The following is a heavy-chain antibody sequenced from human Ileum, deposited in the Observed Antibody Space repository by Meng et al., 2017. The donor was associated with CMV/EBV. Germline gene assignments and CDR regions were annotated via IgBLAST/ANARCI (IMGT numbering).Heavy chain of an antibody. J-gene: IGHJ4*02. CDR2: INPSGGGT. CDR3: ATLYPSTDCNGADCVG. D-gene: IGHD2-21*02. V-gene: IGHV1-2*02. CDR1: GYTFAAPY. Sequence: ASVKVSCKASGYTFAAPYMHWVRQAPGQGLEWMGWINPSGGGTKYAQKFQSRVTMTSDASINTAYMELSDLRSDDTAVYCCATLYPSTDCNGADCVGWGQGALVTVSS.